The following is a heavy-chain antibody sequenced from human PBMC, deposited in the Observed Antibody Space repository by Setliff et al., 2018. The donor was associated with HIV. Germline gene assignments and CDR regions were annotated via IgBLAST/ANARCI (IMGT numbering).Heavy chain of an antibody. V-gene: IGHV1-69*10. CDR2: IIPILGIA. J-gene: IGHJ3*02. D-gene: IGHD5-12*01. CDR3: ARDLKEDSGSDVIGLSSDTFDI. Sequence: ASVKVSCKASGYTFTSYAIIWVRQAPGQGLEWMGGIIPILGIANYAQKFQGRVTITADKSTSTAYMELSSLRSEDTAVYYCARDLKEDSGSDVIGLSSDTFDIWGQGTMVTVSS. CDR1: GYTFTSYA.